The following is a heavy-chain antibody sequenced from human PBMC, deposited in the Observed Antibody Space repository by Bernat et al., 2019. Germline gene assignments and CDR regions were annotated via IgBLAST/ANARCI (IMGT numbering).Heavy chain of an antibody. CDR1: GGTFSSYA. CDR3: ARVVGWSGYYPLDY. Sequence: QVQLVQSGAEVKKPGSSVKVSCKASGGTFSSYAISWVRQDPGQGLEWMGGRITIFGTANYAQKFQGRGTMIRDTTISTAYMELNSLTSEDTAVYYCARVVGWSGYYPLDYWGQGTLVTVSS. D-gene: IGHD3-3*01. CDR2: RITIFGTA. J-gene: IGHJ4*02. V-gene: IGHV1-69*06.